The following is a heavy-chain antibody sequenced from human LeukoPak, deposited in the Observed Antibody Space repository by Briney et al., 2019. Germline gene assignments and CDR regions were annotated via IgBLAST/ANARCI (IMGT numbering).Heavy chain of an antibody. CDR3: AREVRTGIGATDY. CDR2: MAPREYGA. CDR1: GYSFSNYH. V-gene: IGHV1-46*01. Sequence: ASVKGSCKTSGYSFSNYHVHWVRQAPGQGLEWVGIMAPREYGATYAQKFQGRVTMTRDTSTSTLYMDLSSLRPEDTAVYYCAREVRTGIGATDYWGQGTLVTISS. J-gene: IGHJ4*02. D-gene: IGHD1-26*01.